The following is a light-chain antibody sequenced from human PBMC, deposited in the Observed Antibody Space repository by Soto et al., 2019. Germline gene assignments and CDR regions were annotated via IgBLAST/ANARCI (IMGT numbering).Light chain of an antibody. CDR3: HQANRFHALT. Sequence: DIQMTQSPSSVSASVGDIVTITGRASQGISSWLAWYQQKPGKATTLLIYAASSWQSVISSRFSGSGSVTDFTLTISSLQHEDVASYYCHQANRFHALTLGVGTKVEIK. V-gene: IGKV1D-12*01. CDR2: AAS. CDR1: QGISSW. J-gene: IGKJ4*01.